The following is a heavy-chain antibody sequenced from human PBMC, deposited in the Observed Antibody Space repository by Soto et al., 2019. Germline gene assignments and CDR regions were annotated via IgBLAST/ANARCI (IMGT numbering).Heavy chain of an antibody. Sequence: EVQLVESGGGLVQPGRSLRLSCAASGFTFDDYAMHWVRQAPGKGLEWVSGISWNSGSIGYADSVKGRFTISRDNAKNSLDLQMNSLRAEDTALYYCAKGHSSGWYPFDYWGQGTLVTVSS. CDR1: GFTFDDYA. J-gene: IGHJ4*02. CDR3: AKGHSSGWYPFDY. CDR2: ISWNSGSI. D-gene: IGHD6-19*01. V-gene: IGHV3-9*01.